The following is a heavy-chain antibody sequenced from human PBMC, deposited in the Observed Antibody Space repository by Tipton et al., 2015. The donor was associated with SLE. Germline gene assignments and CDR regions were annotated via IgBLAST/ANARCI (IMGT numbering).Heavy chain of an antibody. Sequence: GSLRLSCAASGFTFSAYGMHWVRQAPGKGLEWVATIRYDGNKKYYADSVEGRFTISRDNSWNTLYLQMNSLRVEDTAIYYCAKESPWEESWGQGTLVSVSS. CDR3: AKESPWEES. D-gene: IGHD1-26*01. J-gene: IGHJ4*02. CDR2: IRYDGNKK. CDR1: GFTFSAYG. V-gene: IGHV3-30*02.